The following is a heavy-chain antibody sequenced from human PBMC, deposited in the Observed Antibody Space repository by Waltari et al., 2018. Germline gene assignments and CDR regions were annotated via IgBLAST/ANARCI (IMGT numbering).Heavy chain of an antibody. Sequence: EVQLVESGGGLVKPGGSLRLSCAASGFTFSSYSMNWDRQAPGKGLEWVSSISSSSSYIYYADSVKGRFTISRDNAKNSLYLQMNSLRAEDTAVYYCASLGSSGYYFDYWGQGTLVTVSS. CDR2: ISSSSSYI. J-gene: IGHJ4*02. V-gene: IGHV3-21*01. D-gene: IGHD3-22*01. CDR3: ASLGSSGYYFDY. CDR1: GFTFSSYS.